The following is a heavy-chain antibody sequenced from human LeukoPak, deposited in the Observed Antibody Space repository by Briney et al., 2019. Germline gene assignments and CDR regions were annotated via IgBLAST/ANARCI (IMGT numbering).Heavy chain of an antibody. J-gene: IGHJ5*02. CDR1: GFTFSSYA. Sequence: GGSPRLSCAASGFTFSSYAMSWVRQAPGKGLEWVSAISGSGGSTYYADSVKGRFTISRDNSKNTLYLQMNSLRAEDTAVYYCAKVSYDSSGFWFDPWGQGTLVTVSS. CDR3: AKVSYDSSGFWFDP. CDR2: ISGSGGST. V-gene: IGHV3-23*01. D-gene: IGHD3-22*01.